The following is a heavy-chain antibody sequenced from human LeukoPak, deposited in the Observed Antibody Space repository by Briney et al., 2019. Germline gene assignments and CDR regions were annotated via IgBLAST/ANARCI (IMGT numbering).Heavy chain of an antibody. J-gene: IGHJ4*02. CDR2: IIPIFGTA. CDR3: ARSSSSQQLVPRYFDY. D-gene: IGHD6-13*01. V-gene: IGHV1-69*05. CDR1: GGTFSSYA. Sequence: SVKVSCKASGGTFSSYAISWVRQAPGQGLEWMGRIIPIFGTANYAQKFQGRVTITTDESTSTAYMELSSLRSEDTAVCYCARSSSSQQLVPRYFDYWGQGTLVTVSS.